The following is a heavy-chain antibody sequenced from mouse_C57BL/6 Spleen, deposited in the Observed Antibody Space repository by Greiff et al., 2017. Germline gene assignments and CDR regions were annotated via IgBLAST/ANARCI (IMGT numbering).Heavy chain of an antibody. D-gene: IGHD1-1*01. J-gene: IGHJ2*01. CDR2: IHPNSGST. CDR1: GYTFTSYW. Sequence: QVQLQQPGAELVKPGASVKLSCKASGYTFTSYWMHWVKQRPGQGLEWIGMIHPNSGSTNYNEKFKSKATLTVDKSSSTAYMQLSSLTSEDSAVYYCARLYGSSYSDYWGQGTTLTVSS. CDR3: ARLYGSSYSDY. V-gene: IGHV1-64*01.